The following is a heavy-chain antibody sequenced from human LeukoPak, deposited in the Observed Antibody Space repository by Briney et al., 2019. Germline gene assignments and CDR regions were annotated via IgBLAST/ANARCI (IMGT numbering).Heavy chain of an antibody. CDR2: INTDGSST. Sequence: GGSLRLSCAASGFTFSNYGMHWVRQAPGKGLVWVSRINTDGSSTSYADSVKGRFTISRDNAKNTPYLQMNSLRAEDTAVYYCATRIAVAAALSYWGQGTLVTVSS. J-gene: IGHJ4*02. CDR3: ATRIAVAAALSY. CDR1: GFTFSNYG. V-gene: IGHV3-74*01. D-gene: IGHD6-19*01.